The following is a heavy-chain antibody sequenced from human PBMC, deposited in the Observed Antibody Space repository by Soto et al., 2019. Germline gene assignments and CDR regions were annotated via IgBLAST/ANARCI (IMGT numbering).Heavy chain of an antibody. CDR3: ARPPNYYDSSGYYYY. CDR2: IDPSDSYT. V-gene: IGHV5-10-1*01. Sequence: GESLKISCKGSGYSFTSYWISWMRQMPGKGLEWMGRIDPSDSYTNYSPSFQGHVTISADKSISTAYLQWSSLKASDTAMYYCARPPNYYDSSGYYYYWGQGTLVTVSS. CDR1: GYSFTSYW. J-gene: IGHJ4*02. D-gene: IGHD3-22*01.